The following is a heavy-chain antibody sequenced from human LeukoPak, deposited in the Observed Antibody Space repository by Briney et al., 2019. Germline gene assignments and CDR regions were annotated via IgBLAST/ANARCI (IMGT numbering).Heavy chain of an antibody. D-gene: IGHD3/OR15-3a*01. CDR3: ARDQYDTWSRRGNFDS. CDR2: IKLDGSEK. J-gene: IGHJ4*02. CDR1: GFTFGKYW. Sequence: EGSLRLSCVASGFTFGKYWMSWVRQAPGKGLEWVANIKLDGSEKNYVDSVKGRFTISRDNTKNSLYLQMNSLRAEDTAVFYCARDQYDTWSRRGNFDSWGQGTLVIVSS. V-gene: IGHV3-7*03.